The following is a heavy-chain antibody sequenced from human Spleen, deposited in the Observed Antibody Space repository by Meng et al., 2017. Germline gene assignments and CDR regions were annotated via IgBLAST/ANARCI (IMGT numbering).Heavy chain of an antibody. CDR2: INTDTGNP. J-gene: IGHJ4*02. V-gene: IGHV7-4-1*02. CDR3: AKYSSGPFDY. D-gene: IGHD6-19*01. CDR1: GYTFTNHA. Sequence: HLVHSGSELKKPGASVKISCKASGYTFTNHAMNWVRQAPGQGLEWMGWINTDTGNPTYAQGFTGRFVFSLDTSVSTTYLQISSLKAEDTAVYYCAKYSSGPFDYWGQGTLVTVFS.